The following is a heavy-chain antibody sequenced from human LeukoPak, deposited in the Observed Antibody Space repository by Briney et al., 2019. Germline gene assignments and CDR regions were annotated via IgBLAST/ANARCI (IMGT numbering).Heavy chain of an antibody. CDR3: AREYYYDSSGYWNDAFDI. V-gene: IGHV3-7*01. Sequence: PGGSLRLSCAAPGFTFSRYWMSWARQAPGKGLEWVANIKQDGSEKYYVDSVKGRFNISRDNAKNSLYLQMNSLRAEDTAVYYCAREYYYDSSGYWNDAFDIWGQGTMVTVSS. CDR1: GFTFSRYW. J-gene: IGHJ3*02. CDR2: IKQDGSEK. D-gene: IGHD3-22*01.